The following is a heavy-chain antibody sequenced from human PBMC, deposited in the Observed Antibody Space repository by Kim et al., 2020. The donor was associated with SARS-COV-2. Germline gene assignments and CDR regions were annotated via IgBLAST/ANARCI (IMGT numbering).Heavy chain of an antibody. V-gene: IGHV6-1*01. CDR1: GDSVSSNSAA. CDR3: ARVTTVVTPARYYYYGMDV. J-gene: IGHJ6*02. CDR2: TYYRSKWYN. D-gene: IGHD4-17*01. Sequence: SQTLSLTCVISGDSVSSNSAAWNWIRQSPSRGLEWLGRTYYRSKWYNDYAVSVKSRITINPDTSKNQFSLQLNSVTPEDTAVYYCARVTTVVTPARYYYYGMDVWGQGTTVTVSS.